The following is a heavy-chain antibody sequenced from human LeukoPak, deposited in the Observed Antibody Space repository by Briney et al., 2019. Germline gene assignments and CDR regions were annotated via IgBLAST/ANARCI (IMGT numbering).Heavy chain of an antibody. CDR1: GYTLTTYA. J-gene: IGHJ6*02. Sequence: GASVKVSCKAFGYTLTTYAITWGRQAPGQGLEWMGWISGYNGNTNFAQKFQGRVTMTTDTSTRTAYMELRRLRSGDTAVYYCARDGISAPGTGYFYYYGMDVWGQGTTVTVSS. CDR3: ARDGISAPGTGYFYYYGMDV. V-gene: IGHV1-18*01. D-gene: IGHD6-13*01. CDR2: ISGYNGNT.